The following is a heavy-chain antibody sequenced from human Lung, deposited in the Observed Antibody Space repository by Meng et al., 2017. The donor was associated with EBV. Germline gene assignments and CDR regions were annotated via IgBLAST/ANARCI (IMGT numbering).Heavy chain of an antibody. Sequence: VQLLQPGAEVKKPGASVRVSCKASPYAFGNYGSSWVRQAPGLGLEWMGWFVNYRDTYPAPKFQDRVTMTTDTHTNTVIMELRSLTSDDTAVYYCVKGTPGRSYCDYWGQGTLVTVSS. CDR2: FVNYRDT. CDR1: PYAFGNYG. D-gene: IGHD3-10*01. CDR3: VKGTPGRSYCDY. V-gene: IGHV1-18*01. J-gene: IGHJ4*02.